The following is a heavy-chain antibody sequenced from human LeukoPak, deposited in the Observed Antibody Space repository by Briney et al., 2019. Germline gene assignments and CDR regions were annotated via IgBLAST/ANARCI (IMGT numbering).Heavy chain of an antibody. CDR2: INENGRET. V-gene: IGHV3-7*01. Sequence: NPGGSLRLSCAASGFIFGDFWMVWVRQAPGKGLEWVASINENGRETYYAASVTGRFTISSDTAKNSVYLQMSALRAEDTAVYYCARDGITCTRDYWGQGALVTVSS. D-gene: IGHD1-7*01. CDR3: ARDGITCTRDY. J-gene: IGHJ4*02. CDR1: GFIFGDFW.